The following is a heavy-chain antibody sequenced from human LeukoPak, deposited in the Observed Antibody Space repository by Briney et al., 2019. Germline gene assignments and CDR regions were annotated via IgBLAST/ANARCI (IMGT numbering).Heavy chain of an antibody. J-gene: IGHJ6*02. Sequence: ASVKVSCKASGYTFTSYYMHWVRQAPGQGLEWMGIINPSGGSTSYAQKFQGRVTMTRDTSTSTVYMELSSLRAEDTAVYYCAKVPIVGATKPYYYYYYGMDVWGQGTTVTVSS. CDR1: GYTFTSYY. V-gene: IGHV1-46*01. CDR3: AKVPIVGATKPYYYYYYGMDV. D-gene: IGHD1-26*01. CDR2: INPSGGST.